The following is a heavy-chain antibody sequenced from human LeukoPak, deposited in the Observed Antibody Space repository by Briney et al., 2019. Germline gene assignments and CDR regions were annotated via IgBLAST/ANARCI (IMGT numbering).Heavy chain of an antibody. V-gene: IGHV4-59*01. CDR3: ASLYYDFWSGYYTHFDY. Sequence: PSETLSLTCTVSGGSIGSYYWSWIRQPPGKGLEWIGYIYYSGSTNYNPSLKSRVTISVDTSKNQFSLKLSSVTAADTAVYYCASLYYDFWSGYYTHFDYWGQGTLVTVSS. D-gene: IGHD3-3*01. CDR2: IYYSGST. J-gene: IGHJ4*02. CDR1: GGSIGSYY.